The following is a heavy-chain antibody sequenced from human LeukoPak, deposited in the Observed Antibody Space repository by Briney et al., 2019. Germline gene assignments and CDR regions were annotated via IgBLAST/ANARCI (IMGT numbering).Heavy chain of an antibody. J-gene: IGHJ4*02. Sequence: ALVKVSCKVFGYTVTELSMHWVGRAPGKGLGWVGGFDPEDGETIYAKKLQARATMTEDTSTETAYMELSSLRHEATAVYYCDPPQHKASYHIEAAGPLDYWGQGTLVTVSS. CDR2: FDPEDGET. CDR3: DPPQHKASYHIEAAGPLDY. V-gene: IGHV1-24*01. D-gene: IGHD6-13*01. CDR1: GYTVTELS.